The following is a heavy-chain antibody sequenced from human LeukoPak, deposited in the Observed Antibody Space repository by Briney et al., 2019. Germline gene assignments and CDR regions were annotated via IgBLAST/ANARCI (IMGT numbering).Heavy chain of an antibody. CDR1: GFTFSSYA. CDR2: ISYDGSNK. J-gene: IGHJ6*02. D-gene: IGHD1-26*01. Sequence: LPGGSLRLSCAASGFTFSSYAMHWVRQAPGKGLEWVAVISYDGSNKYYADSVKGRFTISRDNSKNTLYLQMNSLRAEDTAVYYCASGTELPYPRASYYYYGMDVWGQGTTVTVSS. V-gene: IGHV3-30-3*01. CDR3: ASGTELPYPRASYYYYGMDV.